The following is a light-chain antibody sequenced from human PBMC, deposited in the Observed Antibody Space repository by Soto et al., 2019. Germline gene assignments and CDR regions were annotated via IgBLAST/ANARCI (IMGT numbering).Light chain of an antibody. V-gene: IGLV2-14*01. CDR1: SSDVGGYNY. J-gene: IGLJ3*02. Sequence: QSVLTQPASVSGSPGQSITISCTGTSSDVGGYNYVSWYQQHPGKAPKLMIYEVSNRPSGVSNRFSGSKSGNTASLTFSGLQAEDDADYYCSSYTSSSTLVFGGGTKLTVL. CDR2: EVS. CDR3: SSYTSSSTLV.